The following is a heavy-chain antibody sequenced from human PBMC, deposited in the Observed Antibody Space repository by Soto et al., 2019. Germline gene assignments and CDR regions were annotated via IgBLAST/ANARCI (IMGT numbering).Heavy chain of an antibody. CDR2: ISPYNDNT. V-gene: IGHV1-18*01. CDR1: GYTFTSYG. CDR3: AGVFGYSSGWDY. D-gene: IGHD6-19*01. Sequence: QVELAQSGAEVKKPGASVKVSCKASGYTFTSYGISWLRQAPGQGLEWMGWISPYNDNTDYAQKLQGRVTMTTDTSTTTAYMELRSPRSDDTAADYCAGVFGYSSGWDYWGQGTLDPASP. J-gene: IGHJ4*02.